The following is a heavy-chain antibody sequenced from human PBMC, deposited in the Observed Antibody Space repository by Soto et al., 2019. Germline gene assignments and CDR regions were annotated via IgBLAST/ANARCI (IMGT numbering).Heavy chain of an antibody. J-gene: IGHJ4*02. CDR3: ASPLRGYSYGLGY. V-gene: IGHV4-34*01. CDR2: INHSGST. CDR1: GGSFSGYY. D-gene: IGHD5-18*01. Sequence: QVQLQQWGAGLLKPSETLSLTCAVYGGSFSGYYWSWIRQPPGKGLEWIGEINHSGSTNSNPSLNSRVTISVDTSKNQFCTELSSVTAADTSVYYCASPLRGYSYGLGYWGQGTLVTVSS.